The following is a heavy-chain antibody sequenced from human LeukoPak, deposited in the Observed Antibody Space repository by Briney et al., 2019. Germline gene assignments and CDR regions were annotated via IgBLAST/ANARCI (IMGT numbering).Heavy chain of an antibody. CDR1: GGSISSNNYY. V-gene: IGHV4-39*01. D-gene: IGHD6-13*01. CDR3: ARHDRIIASPLV. Sequence: SETLSLTCTVSGGSISSNNYYWGWIRQPPGKGLEWIGSIYYSGSTYYNPSLKSRVTISVDTSKNQFSLKLSSVTAADTAVYYCARHDRIIASPLVWGQGTLVTVSS. J-gene: IGHJ4*02. CDR2: IYYSGST.